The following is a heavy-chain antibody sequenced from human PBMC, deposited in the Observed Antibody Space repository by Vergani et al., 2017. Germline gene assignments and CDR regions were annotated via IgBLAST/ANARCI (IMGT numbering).Heavy chain of an antibody. D-gene: IGHD3-3*01. CDR2: ISAYNGNT. Sequence: QVQLVQSGAEVKKPGASVKVSCKASGYTFTSYGISWVRQAPGQGLEWMGWISAYNGNTNYAQKFQERVTITRDMSTSTAYMELSSLRSEDTAVYYCAAERGFLEWYRRSLDVWGKGTTVTVSS. CDR3: AAERGFLEWYRRSLDV. J-gene: IGHJ6*04. V-gene: IGHV1-18*04. CDR1: GYTFTSYG.